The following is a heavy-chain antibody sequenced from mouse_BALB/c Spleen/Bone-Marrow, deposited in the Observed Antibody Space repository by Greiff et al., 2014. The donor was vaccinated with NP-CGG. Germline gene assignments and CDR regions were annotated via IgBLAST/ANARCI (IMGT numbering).Heavy chain of an antibody. V-gene: IGHV1S33*01. D-gene: IGHD2-3*01. CDR1: GYTFTSYD. J-gene: IGHJ2*01. Sequence: SGPELVKPGALVKISCKASGYTFTSYDINWVKQRPGQGLEWIGWIYPGDGSTKYNEKFKGKATLTADRSSSTAYMQLSSLTSENSAVYFCAKSDDGSPYSFDSWGQGTTLTVSS. CDR2: IYPGDGST. CDR3: AKSDDGSPYSFDS.